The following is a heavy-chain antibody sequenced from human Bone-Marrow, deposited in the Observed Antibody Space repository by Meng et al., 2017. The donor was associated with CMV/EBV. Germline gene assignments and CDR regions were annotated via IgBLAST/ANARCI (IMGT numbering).Heavy chain of an antibody. Sequence: ASVKVSCKASGYTFTGSYIHWVRQAPGQGLEWMGWISPNTDGTNYAQKFQGRVTMTSDTSITTAYMELTRLRSDDTALYYCARRSGGGFSYWGQGTPVTFSS. CDR3: ARRSGGGFSY. CDR2: ISPNTDGT. CDR1: GYTFTGSY. J-gene: IGHJ4*02. D-gene: IGHD4-23*01. V-gene: IGHV1-2*02.